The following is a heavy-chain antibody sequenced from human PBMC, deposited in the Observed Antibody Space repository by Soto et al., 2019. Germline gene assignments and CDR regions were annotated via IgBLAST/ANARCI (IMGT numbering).Heavy chain of an antibody. J-gene: IGHJ1*01. V-gene: IGHV3-15*01. Sequence: GGSLRLSCAASGFTFSNAWMSWVRQAPGKGLEWDGRIKSKTDGGTTDYAAPVKGRFTISRDDSKNTLYLQMNSLKTEDTAVYYCTTDGALGLFQHWGQGTLVTVSS. CDR3: TTDGALGLFQH. D-gene: IGHD5-18*01. CDR1: GFTFSNAW. CDR2: IKSKTDGGTT.